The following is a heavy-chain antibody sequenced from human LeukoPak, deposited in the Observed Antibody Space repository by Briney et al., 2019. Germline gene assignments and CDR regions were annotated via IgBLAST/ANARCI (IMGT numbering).Heavy chain of an antibody. V-gene: IGHV4-59*12. CDR3: ARDYDSSGYYQGWFDP. CDR1: GGSISSYY. J-gene: IGHJ5*02. Sequence: PSETLSLTCTVSGGSISSYYWSWIRQPPGKGLEWIGYIYYSGSTNYNPSLKSRVTMSVDTSKNQFPLKLSSVTAADTAVYYCARDYDSSGYYQGWFDPWGQGTLVTVSS. CDR2: IYYSGST. D-gene: IGHD3-22*01.